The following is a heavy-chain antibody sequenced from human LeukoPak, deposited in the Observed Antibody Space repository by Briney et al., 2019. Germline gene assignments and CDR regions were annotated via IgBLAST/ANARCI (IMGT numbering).Heavy chain of an antibody. CDR3: ARGSITMRVAASGAFDI. D-gene: IGHD3-22*01. CDR1: GGSFSSYA. CDR2: IIPLFGTA. J-gene: IGHJ3*02. Sequence: SVKVSCKASGGSFSSYAISWVRQAPGQGLEWMGGIIPLFGTANYAQKFQGRVTITTDDSTSTAYLELSSLRSEDTAVYYCARGSITMRVAASGAFDIWGQGTMVTVSS. V-gene: IGHV1-69*05.